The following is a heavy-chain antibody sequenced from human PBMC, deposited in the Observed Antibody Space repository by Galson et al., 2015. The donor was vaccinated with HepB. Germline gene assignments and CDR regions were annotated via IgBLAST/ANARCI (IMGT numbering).Heavy chain of an antibody. CDR2: INPSGGST. CDR1: GYTFTSYY. CDR3: ARDPKAIAAAGTSRRWFDP. D-gene: IGHD6-13*01. Sequence: SVKVSCKASGYTFTSYYMHWVRQAPGQGLEWMGIINPSGGSTSYAQKFQGRVTMTRDTSTSTVYMELSSLRSEDTAVYYCARDPKAIAAAGTSRRWFDPWGQGTLVTVSS. V-gene: IGHV1-46*01. J-gene: IGHJ5*02.